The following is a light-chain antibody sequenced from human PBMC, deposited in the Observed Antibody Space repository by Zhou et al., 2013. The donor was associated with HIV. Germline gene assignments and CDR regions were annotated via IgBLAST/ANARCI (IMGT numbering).Light chain of an antibody. V-gene: IGKV3-15*01. Sequence: EIVMTQSPATLSVSPGERATLSCRASQSVNNNLAWYQQKPGQAPRLLISGASTRATDVPARFSGSGSGTEFTLTISSMQAEDFAVYYCQQYNNWPPMYTFGQGPSWRSN. CDR1: QSVNNN. J-gene: IGKJ2*01. CDR2: GAS. CDR3: QQYNNWPPMYT.